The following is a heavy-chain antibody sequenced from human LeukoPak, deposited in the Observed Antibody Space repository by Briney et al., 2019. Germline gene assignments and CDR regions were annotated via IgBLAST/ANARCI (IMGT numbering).Heavy chain of an antibody. CDR1: GFTFSSYE. CDR2: ISGSGDST. Sequence: GGSLRLSCAASGFTFSSYEMNWVRQAPGKGLEWVSSISGSGDSTYYADSVKGRFTISRDNSNNTLFLQMNSLRAEDTALYYCAKSRSWGSSSSNYWGQGTLVTVSS. CDR3: AKSRSWGSSSSNY. D-gene: IGHD6-13*01. V-gene: IGHV3-23*01. J-gene: IGHJ4*02.